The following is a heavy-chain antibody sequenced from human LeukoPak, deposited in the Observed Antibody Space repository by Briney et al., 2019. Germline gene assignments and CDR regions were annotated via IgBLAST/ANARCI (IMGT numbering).Heavy chain of an antibody. J-gene: IGHJ4*02. CDR3: AKDPYSSGYYRHPTYFDY. V-gene: IGHV3-23*01. D-gene: IGHD3-22*01. CDR2: ISGSGGST. Sequence: GGSLRLSCAASGFTFSSYAMSWVRQAPGKGLEWVSAISGSGGSTYYADSVKGRFTISRDNSKNTLYLQMNSLRAEGTAVYYCAKDPYSSGYYRHPTYFDYWGQGTLVTVSS. CDR1: GFTFSSYA.